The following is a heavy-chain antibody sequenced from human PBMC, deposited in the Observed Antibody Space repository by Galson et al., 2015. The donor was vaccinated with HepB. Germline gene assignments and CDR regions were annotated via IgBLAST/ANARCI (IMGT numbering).Heavy chain of an antibody. CDR2: FSYRGPT. CDR1: GGSISSFSYY. CDR3: ARGTAYFDY. Sequence: SETLSLTCTVSGGSISSFSYYWGWIRQPPGKGLEWIGSFSYRGPTYHNPSLKSRLTLSVDTSKNQLSLKMSSVTAADTAVYHCARGTAYFDYWGQGALVTVSS. D-gene: IGHD3-10*01. V-gene: IGHV4-39*01. J-gene: IGHJ4*02.